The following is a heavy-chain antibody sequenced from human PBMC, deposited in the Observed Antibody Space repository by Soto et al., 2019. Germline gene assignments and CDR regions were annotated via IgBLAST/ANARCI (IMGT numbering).Heavy chain of an antibody. CDR3: ARGPGYSYGYN. CDR2: INAGNGNT. D-gene: IGHD5-18*01. Sequence: ASVKVSCKASGYTFISYAMNWVRQAPGQRLEWMGWINAGNGNTKYSQKFQGRVTITRDTSASTGYKELSSLRSEDTAVYYCARGPGYSYGYNWSQGTLVTGSS. V-gene: IGHV1-3*01. CDR1: GYTFISYA. J-gene: IGHJ4*02.